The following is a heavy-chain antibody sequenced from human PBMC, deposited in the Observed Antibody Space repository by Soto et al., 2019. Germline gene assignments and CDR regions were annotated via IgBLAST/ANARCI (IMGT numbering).Heavy chain of an antibody. Sequence: QVQLVQSGAEVKKPGASVKVSCKASGYTFTSYGISWVRQAPGQGLEWMGWISAYNGNTNYAQTLQGRVTMTTDTSTSTADMELRSLRSDDTAVYYCARIHSGWSFDYYYYGMDVWGQGTTVTVSS. J-gene: IGHJ6*02. D-gene: IGHD6-19*01. CDR3: ARIHSGWSFDYYYYGMDV. CDR2: ISAYNGNT. CDR1: GYTFTSYG. V-gene: IGHV1-18*01.